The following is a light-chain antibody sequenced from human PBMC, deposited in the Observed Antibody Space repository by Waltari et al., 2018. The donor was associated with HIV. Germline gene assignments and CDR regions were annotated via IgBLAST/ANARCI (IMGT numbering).Light chain of an antibody. CDR3: QHSRT. CDR1: QNINNN. J-gene: IGKJ1*01. CDR2: AAS. Sequence: DIQMTQSPSSVSASVGDRVTITCLTNQNINNNINWYQHKPGKAPKLLIYAASSLQSGVPSRFGGSGSGTHFTLTISSLQPEDFTTYYCQHSRTFGQGTKVEIK. V-gene: IGKV1-39*01.